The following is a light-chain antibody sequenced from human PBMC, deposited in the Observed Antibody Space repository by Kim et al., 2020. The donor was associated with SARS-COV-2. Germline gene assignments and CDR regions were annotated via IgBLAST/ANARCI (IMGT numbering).Light chain of an antibody. CDR1: SRHSSYA. CDR3: QTWDTGIQI. CDR2: VTSDGNL. Sequence: ASVRLTCTLSSRHSSYAIAWHQQQPEKGPRHLLRVTSDGNLIKGDGIPDHFSGSRSGAERYLTISSLQSEDEADYYCQTWDTGIQIFGGGTQLTVL. V-gene: IGLV4-69*01. J-gene: IGLJ2*01.